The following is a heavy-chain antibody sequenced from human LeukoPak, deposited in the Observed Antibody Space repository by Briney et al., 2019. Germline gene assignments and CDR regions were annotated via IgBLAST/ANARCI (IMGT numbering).Heavy chain of an antibody. CDR1: GFTFSNSW. J-gene: IGHJ4*02. D-gene: IGHD2-21*02. V-gene: IGHV3-7*01. CDR2: IKTDGSEK. CDR3: ARDISAYCVGDCYSD. Sequence: GGSLRLSCEASGFTFSNSWMTWVRQTPGKGLEWVANIKTDGSEKYYVDSVKGRFTISRDNAKNSLYLQVNSLRAEDTAVYYCARDISAYCVGDCYSDWGQGTLVTVSS.